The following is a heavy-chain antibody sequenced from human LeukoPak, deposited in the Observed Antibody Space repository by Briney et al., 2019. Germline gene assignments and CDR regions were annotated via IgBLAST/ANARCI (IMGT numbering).Heavy chain of an antibody. CDR1: GVSISSSSCY. D-gene: IGHD6-19*01. J-gene: IGHJ3*02. V-gene: IGHV4-39*01. CDR3: ARHPTSSGWRPAFDI. Sequence: PSETLSLTCTVSGVSISSSSCYWGWIRQPPGKGLEWIGSIYHSGSTYYHPSLESRVTISVDTSKNQFSLKLSSVTAADTAVYYCARHPTSSGWRPAFDIWGQGTMVTVSS. CDR2: IYHSGST.